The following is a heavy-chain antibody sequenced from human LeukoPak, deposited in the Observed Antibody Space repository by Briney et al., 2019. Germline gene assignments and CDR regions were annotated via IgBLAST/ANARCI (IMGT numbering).Heavy chain of an antibody. CDR1: GFTFSSYA. J-gene: IGHJ4*02. Sequence: GGSLRLSCAASGFTFSSYAMHWVRQAPGKGLEWVAVISYDGSNKYYADSVKGRFTISRDNSKNTLYLQMNSLRAEDTAVYYCARDRGYCSGTSCYALYYFDYWGQGTLVTVSS. V-gene: IGHV3-30*04. D-gene: IGHD2-2*03. CDR2: ISYDGSNK. CDR3: ARDRGYCSGTSCYALYYFDY.